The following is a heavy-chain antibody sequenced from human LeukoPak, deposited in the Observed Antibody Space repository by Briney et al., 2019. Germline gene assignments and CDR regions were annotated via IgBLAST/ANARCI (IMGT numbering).Heavy chain of an antibody. D-gene: IGHD5-18*01. CDR1: GYTFTGYY. CDR3: ARAETVDTAFDY. Sequence: ASVTVSCKASGYTFTGYYMHWVRQAPGQGLEWMGGIIPIFGTANYAQKFQGRVTITADESTSTAYMELSSLRSEDTAVYYCARAETVDTAFDYWGQGTLVTVSS. CDR2: IIPIFGTA. J-gene: IGHJ4*02. V-gene: IGHV1-69*13.